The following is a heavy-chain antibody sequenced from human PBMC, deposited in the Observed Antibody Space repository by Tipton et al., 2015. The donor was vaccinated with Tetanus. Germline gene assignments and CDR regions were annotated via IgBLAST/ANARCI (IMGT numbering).Heavy chain of an antibody. CDR2: ISSSSSYI. V-gene: IGHV3-21*01. J-gene: IGHJ4*02. D-gene: IGHD6-13*01. CDR1: GFTFSSYS. CDR3: ARDRRDWSSSWSSAGGGDY. Sequence: GSLRLSCAASGFTFSSYSMNWVRQAPGKGLEWVSSISSSSSYIYYADSVKGRFTISRDNAKNSLYLQMNSLRAEDTAVYYCARDRRDWSSSWSSAGGGDYWGQGTLVTVSS.